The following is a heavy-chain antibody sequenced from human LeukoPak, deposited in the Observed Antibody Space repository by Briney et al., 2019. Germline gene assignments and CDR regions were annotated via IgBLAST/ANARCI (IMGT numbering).Heavy chain of an antibody. Sequence: SETLSLTCTVSGGPISSYYWSWIRQPPGKGLEWIGYIYYSGSTNYDPSLKSRVTISVDTSKNQFSLKLSSVTAADTAVYYCARVDQRDAFDIWGQGTMVTVSS. CDR3: ARVDQRDAFDI. CDR2: IYYSGST. V-gene: IGHV4-59*01. J-gene: IGHJ3*02. CDR1: GGPISSYY.